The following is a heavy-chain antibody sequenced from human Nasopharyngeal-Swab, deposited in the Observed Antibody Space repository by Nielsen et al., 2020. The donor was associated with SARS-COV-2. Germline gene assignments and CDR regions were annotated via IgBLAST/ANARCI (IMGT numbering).Heavy chain of an antibody. V-gene: IGHV3-30*02. Sequence: GESLKISCAASGFTFSSYGMHWVRQAPGKGLEWVAFIRYDGSNKYYADSVKGRFTISRDNSKNTLYLQMNSLRGEDTAVYYCARVNWPVYCGGDCYFSEGQSTGMDVWGQGTTVTVS. CDR1: GFTFSSYG. CDR2: IRYDGSNK. CDR3: ARVNWPVYCGGDCYFSEGQSTGMDV. D-gene: IGHD2-21*02. J-gene: IGHJ6*02.